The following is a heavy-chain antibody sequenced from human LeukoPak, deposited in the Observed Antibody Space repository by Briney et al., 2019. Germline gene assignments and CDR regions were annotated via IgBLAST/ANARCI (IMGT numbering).Heavy chain of an antibody. J-gene: IGHJ6*02. Sequence: QSGGSLRLSCAASGFTFSSYAMYWVRQAPGKGLEYVSAITSNGGSTYYANSVKGRFTISRDNSKNTLYLQMGSLGAEDMAVYYCARGNSVTDHFYGLDVWGQGTTVTVSS. CDR1: GFTFSSYA. D-gene: IGHD4-17*01. V-gene: IGHV3-64*01. CDR2: ITSNGGST. CDR3: ARGNSVTDHFYGLDV.